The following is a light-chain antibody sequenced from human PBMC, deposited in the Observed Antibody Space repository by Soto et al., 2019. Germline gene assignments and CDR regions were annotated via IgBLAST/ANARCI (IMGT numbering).Light chain of an antibody. V-gene: IGKV3-11*01. Sequence: EIVLPPSAGSRSLSPGARATLSCRASQSVSSSLAWYQQIPCQAPRLIMYDASNRATGIPARFSGSGSGTDFTLTISSLEPEDFAVYYCQQRSNWPPITFGQGTRLEI. J-gene: IGKJ5*01. CDR3: QQRSNWPPIT. CDR2: DAS. CDR1: QSVSSS.